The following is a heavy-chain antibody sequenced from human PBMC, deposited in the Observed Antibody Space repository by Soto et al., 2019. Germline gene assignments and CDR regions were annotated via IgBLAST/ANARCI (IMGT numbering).Heavy chain of an antibody. J-gene: IGHJ3*02. D-gene: IGHD2-21*01. CDR2: ISGSGGST. V-gene: IGHV3-23*01. CDR3: ASPQVVVIGNHDAFDI. CDR1: GFTFSSYA. Sequence: GGSLRLSCAASGFTFSSYAMSWVRQAPGKGLEWVSAISGSGGSTYYADSVKGRFTISRDNSKNTLYLQMNSLRAEDTAVYYCASPQVVVIGNHDAFDIWGQGTMVTVSS.